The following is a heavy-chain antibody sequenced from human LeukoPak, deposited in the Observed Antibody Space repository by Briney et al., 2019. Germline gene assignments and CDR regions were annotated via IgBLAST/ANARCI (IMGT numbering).Heavy chain of an antibody. Sequence: PSETLSLTCTVSGGSISSYYWSWIRQPAGKGLEWIGRIYTSGSTNYNPSLKSRVTMSVDTSKNQFSLKLSSVTAADTAVYYCARGGSCSGGSCYHWFDPWGQGTLVTVSS. J-gene: IGHJ5*02. D-gene: IGHD2-15*01. CDR3: ARGGSCSGGSCYHWFDP. V-gene: IGHV4-4*07. CDR2: IYTSGST. CDR1: GGSISSYY.